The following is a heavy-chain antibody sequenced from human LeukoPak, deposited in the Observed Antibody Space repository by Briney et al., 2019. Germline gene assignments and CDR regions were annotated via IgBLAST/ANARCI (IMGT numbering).Heavy chain of an antibody. V-gene: IGHV3-30*02. CDR3: ASSAAAAQYYFNY. D-gene: IGHD2-15*01. Sequence: PGGSLRLSCAASGFTFSSYGMHWVRQAPGRGLEWVAFIRYDGSNKYYADSVKGRFTISRDNSKNTLYLQMNSLRAEDTAVYYCASSAAAAQYYFNYWGRGTLVTVSS. J-gene: IGHJ4*02. CDR1: GFTFSSYG. CDR2: IRYDGSNK.